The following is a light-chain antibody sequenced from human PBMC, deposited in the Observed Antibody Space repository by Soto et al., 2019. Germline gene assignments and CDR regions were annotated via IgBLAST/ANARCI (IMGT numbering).Light chain of an antibody. CDR3: QQRSNWPQLT. CDR2: DAS. V-gene: IGKV3-11*01. CDR1: QSVSSY. J-gene: IGKJ4*01. Sequence: EIVLTQSAATLSLSPGERATLSCRASQSVSSYLAWYQQKPGQAPRLLIYDASNRATGIPARFSGSGSGTDFTLTISSLEPEDFAVYYCQQRSNWPQLTFGGGTKVDNK.